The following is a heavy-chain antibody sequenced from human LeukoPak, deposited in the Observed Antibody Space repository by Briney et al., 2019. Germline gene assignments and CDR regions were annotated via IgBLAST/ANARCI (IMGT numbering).Heavy chain of an antibody. CDR3: ARVFSIAAAGFGY. CDR1: GGSISSSSYY. Sequence: SETLSLTCTVSGGSISSSSYYWGWIRQPPGKGLEWIGSIYYSGSTYYNPSLKSRVTISVDTSKNQFSLKLSSVTAAGTAVYYCARVFSIAAAGFGYWGQGTLVTVSS. D-gene: IGHD6-13*01. V-gene: IGHV4-39*07. J-gene: IGHJ4*02. CDR2: IYYSGST.